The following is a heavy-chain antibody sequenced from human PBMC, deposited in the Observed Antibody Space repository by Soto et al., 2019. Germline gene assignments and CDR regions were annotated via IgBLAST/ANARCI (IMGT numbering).Heavy chain of an antibody. CDR2: ISAYNGNT. D-gene: IGHD4-17*01. Sequence: QVQLVQSGAEVKKPGASVKVSCKASGYTFTSYGISWVRQAPGQGLEWMGWISAYNGNTNYAQKLKGRATMTTDTSTSTAYMELRSLRSDDTAVNYCAKFENGDYVEATIFDIWGQGTMVTFSS. CDR1: GYTFTSYG. CDR3: AKFENGDYVEATIFDI. J-gene: IGHJ3*02. V-gene: IGHV1-18*01.